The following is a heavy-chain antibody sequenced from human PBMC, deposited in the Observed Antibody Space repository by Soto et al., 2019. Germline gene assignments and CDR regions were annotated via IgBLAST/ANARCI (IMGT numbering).Heavy chain of an antibody. CDR3: ARALSSGYSWFDP. V-gene: IGHV1-18*01. J-gene: IGHJ5*02. Sequence: QVQLVQPGAGVKKPGASVKVSCKASGSTFTGYGFSWVRQAPGQGLEWMGWISAYNGNTNYAQKLQGRVTMTTDTSTSTAYMELRSLRSDDTAVYYCARALSSGYSWFDPWGQGTLVTVSS. D-gene: IGHD3-22*01. CDR1: GSTFTGYG. CDR2: ISAYNGNT.